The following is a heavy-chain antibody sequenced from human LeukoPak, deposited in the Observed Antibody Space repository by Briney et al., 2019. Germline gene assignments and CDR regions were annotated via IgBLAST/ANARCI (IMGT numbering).Heavy chain of an antibody. CDR2: IKQDGSEK. CDR1: XFTFSSYW. D-gene: IGHD2-2*01. J-gene: IGHJ4*02. V-gene: IGHV3-7*01. CDR3: ARDLRHIVVVPAAIPLDY. Sequence: GSLRXXXAASXFTFSSYWMSWVRQAPGKGLEWVANIKQDGSEKYYVDSVKGRFTISRDNAKNSLYLQMNSLRAEDTAVYYCARDLRHIVVVPAAIPLDYWGQGTLVTVSS.